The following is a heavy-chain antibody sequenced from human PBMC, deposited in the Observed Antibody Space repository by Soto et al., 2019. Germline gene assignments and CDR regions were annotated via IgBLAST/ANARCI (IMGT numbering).Heavy chain of an antibody. CDR2: ISSSSSYI. CDR1: GFTFSSYS. J-gene: IGHJ5*02. D-gene: IGHD2-2*01. V-gene: IGHV3-21*01. Sequence: PGGSLRLSCAASGFTFSSYSMNWVRQAPGKGLEWVSSISSSSSYIYYADSVKGRFTISRDNAKNSLYLQMNSLRAEDTAVYYCARDGGFCSSTSCYQGDWFDPWGQGTLVTVSS. CDR3: ARDGGFCSSTSCYQGDWFDP.